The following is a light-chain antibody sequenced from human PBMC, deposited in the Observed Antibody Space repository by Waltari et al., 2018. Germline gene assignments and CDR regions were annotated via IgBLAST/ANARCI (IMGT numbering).Light chain of an antibody. CDR3: QQYET. CDR1: QSISSW. CDR2: KAS. V-gene: IGKV1-5*03. J-gene: IGKJ2*01. Sequence: DIQMTQSPSTLSASVGDRVTIPCRASQSISSWLAWYQQKPGKAPKLLIYKASSLESGVPSRFSGSGSGTEFTLTISSLQPDDFATYYCQQYETFGQGTKLEIK.